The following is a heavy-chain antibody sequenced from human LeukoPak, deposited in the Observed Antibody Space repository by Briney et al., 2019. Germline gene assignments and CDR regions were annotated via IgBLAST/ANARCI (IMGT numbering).Heavy chain of an antibody. V-gene: IGHV1-46*01. J-gene: IGHJ4*02. CDR3: ASSNYDFWSGYLY. D-gene: IGHD3-3*01. CDR2: INPSGGST. CDR1: GYTFTGYY. Sequence: GASVKVSCKASGYTFTGYYMHWVRQAPGQGLEWMGIINPSGGSTNYAQKFQGRVTMTRDTSTSTVYMELSSLRSEDTAVYYCASSNYDFWSGYLYWGQGTLVTVSS.